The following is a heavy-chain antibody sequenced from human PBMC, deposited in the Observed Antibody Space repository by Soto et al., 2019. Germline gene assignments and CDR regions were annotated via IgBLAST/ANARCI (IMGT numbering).Heavy chain of an antibody. CDR2: ISAYNGNT. D-gene: IGHD3-10*01. CDR1: GYTFTSYG. CDR3: ARGHMVRGVIGAFDI. V-gene: IGHV1-18*01. J-gene: IGHJ3*02. Sequence: ASVKGSCKASGYTFTSYGISWVRQAPGQGLEWMGWISAYNGNTNYAQKLQGRVTMTTDTSTSTTYMELRSLRSDDTAVYYCARGHMVRGVIGAFDIWGQGTMVTVSS.